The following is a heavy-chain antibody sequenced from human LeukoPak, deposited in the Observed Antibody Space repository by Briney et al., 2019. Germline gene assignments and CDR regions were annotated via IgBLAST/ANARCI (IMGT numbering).Heavy chain of an antibody. CDR1: GYTFTGYY. CDR2: INPNSGGT. J-gene: IGHJ4*02. D-gene: IGHD2-2*01. V-gene: IGHV1-2*02. CDR3: ARDQSTAQVPEAQY. Sequence: ASVKVSCKASGYTFTGYYMHWVRQAPGQGLEWMGWINPNSGGTNYAQKLQGRVTMTTDTSTSTAYMELRSLRSDDTAVYYCARDQSTAQVPEAQYWGQGTLVTVSS.